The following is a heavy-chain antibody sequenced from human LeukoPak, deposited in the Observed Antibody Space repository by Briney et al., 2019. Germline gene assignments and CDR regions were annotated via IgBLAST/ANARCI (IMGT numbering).Heavy chain of an antibody. D-gene: IGHD4-17*01. CDR1: RFTFSNAW. V-gene: IGHV3-15*01. CDR2: IKREIDGGTT. Sequence: GGSLRLSCAASRFTFSNAWMSWVRQAPGKGLEWVGRIKREIDGGTTDYAAPVKGRFTISRDDSKNMLSLQMNSLKTEDTAVYYCTAQGSYGDIFYWGQGTLVTVSA. CDR3: TAQGSYGDIFY. J-gene: IGHJ4*02.